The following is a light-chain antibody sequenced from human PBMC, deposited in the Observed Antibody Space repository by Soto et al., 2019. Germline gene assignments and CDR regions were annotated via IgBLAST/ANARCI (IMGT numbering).Light chain of an antibody. Sequence: QSALTQPASVSGSPGQSITLSCTGTSSDVGGYNYVSWYQHHPGKAPKLIIFDVSNRPSGVSNPFSGSKSGNTASLTISALQPEDEPDYYCSSYTPTNTRQIVFGTGTKVTVL. CDR1: SSDVGGYNY. V-gene: IGLV2-14*03. J-gene: IGLJ1*01. CDR3: SSYTPTNTRQIV. CDR2: DVS.